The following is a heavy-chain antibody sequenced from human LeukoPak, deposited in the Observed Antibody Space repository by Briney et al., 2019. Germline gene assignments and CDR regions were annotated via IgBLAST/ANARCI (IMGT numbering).Heavy chain of an antibody. D-gene: IGHD6-19*01. CDR3: ARETMLAGFASGLGFNY. V-gene: IGHV4-59*12. Sequence: NPSETLSLTCTVAGASISSWYWSWIRQPPGKGLEWIGNIHGSGDTNYNPSLKSRVSMSLDTSKNQVSLNLTSVTAADTATYFCARETMLAGFASGLGFNYWGQGILVIVSS. CDR1: GASISSWY. J-gene: IGHJ4*02. CDR2: IHGSGDT.